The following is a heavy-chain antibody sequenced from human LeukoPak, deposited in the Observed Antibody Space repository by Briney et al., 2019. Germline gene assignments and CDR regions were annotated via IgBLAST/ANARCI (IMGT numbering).Heavy chain of an antibody. CDR1: GGSFSSGSYY. CDR3: ARDVAVAGKSYRGVDY. CDR2: IYYSGST. Sequence: SETLSLTCTVSGGSFSSGSYYWSWIRQPPGKGLECIGYIYYSGSTNYNPSLKSRVTISVDTSKNQFSLKLSSMTAAETAVYYCARDVAVAGKSYRGVDYWGQGTLVTVSS. D-gene: IGHD6-19*01. J-gene: IGHJ4*02. V-gene: IGHV4-61*01.